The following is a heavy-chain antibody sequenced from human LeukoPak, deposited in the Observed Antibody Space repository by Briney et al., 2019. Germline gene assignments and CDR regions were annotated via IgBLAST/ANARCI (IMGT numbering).Heavy chain of an antibody. V-gene: IGHV1-69*01. Sequence: SVKVSCKASGGTFSSYAISWVRQAPGQGLEWMGGIIPIFGTANYAQKFQGRATITADESTSTAYMELSSLRSEDTAVYYCARAIYGYSSGWYSGNWFDPWGQGTLVTVSS. D-gene: IGHD6-19*01. J-gene: IGHJ5*02. CDR1: GGTFSSYA. CDR2: IIPIFGTA. CDR3: ARAIYGYSSGWYSGNWFDP.